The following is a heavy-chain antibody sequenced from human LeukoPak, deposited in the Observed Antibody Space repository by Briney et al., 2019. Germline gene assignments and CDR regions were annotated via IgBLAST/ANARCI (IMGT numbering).Heavy chain of an antibody. V-gene: IGHV4-39*01. J-gene: IGHJ4*02. CDR2: IYYSGNT. CDR1: ADSISRSSYF. CDR3: AAGIEVAGAPFDY. D-gene: IGHD6-19*01. Sequence: SETLSLTCSISADSISRSSYFWGWIRQPPGKGLEWIANIYYSGNTFYNPSLKSRVTISLDRSKHQFSLELRSVTAADMAVYYCAAGIEVAGAPFDYWGQGTLVTVSS.